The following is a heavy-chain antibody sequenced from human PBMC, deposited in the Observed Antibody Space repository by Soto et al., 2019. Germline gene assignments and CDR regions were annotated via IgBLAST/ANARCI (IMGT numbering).Heavy chain of an antibody. J-gene: IGHJ5*02. Sequence: QVQLVQSGAEVKKPGASVKVSCKASGYTFTSYDINWVRQATGQGLEWMGWMNPNSGNTGYAQKFQGRVTMTRNTSLSTAYLELGRLRSEDPAVYYCGGRVGEWGFDPWGQGTLVTVSS. V-gene: IGHV1-8*01. CDR2: MNPNSGNT. CDR3: GGRVGEWGFDP. D-gene: IGHD3-16*01. CDR1: GYTFTSYD.